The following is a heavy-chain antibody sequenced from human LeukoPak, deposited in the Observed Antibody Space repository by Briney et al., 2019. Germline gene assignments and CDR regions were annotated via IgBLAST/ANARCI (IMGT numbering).Heavy chain of an antibody. V-gene: IGHV3-7*01. CDR3: ARGGRPDY. CDR2: IKEDGREK. CDR1: GFTFSSYW. D-gene: IGHD3-10*01. J-gene: IGHJ4*02. Sequence: GGSLRLSCAASGFTFSSYWMTWVRQAPGKGLECVANIKEDGREKYYVDSVKGRFTISRDNAKNSLYLQMSSLRAEDTAVYYCARGGRPDYWGQGTLVTVSS.